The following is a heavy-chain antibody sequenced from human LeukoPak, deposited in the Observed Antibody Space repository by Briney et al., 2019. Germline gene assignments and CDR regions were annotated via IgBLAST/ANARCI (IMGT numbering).Heavy chain of an antibody. CDR3: ARESIVAVAAHFDY. Sequence: SQTLSLTCTVSGGSISSGGYYWSWIRQHPGKGLEWIGYIYYSGSTYYNPSLKSRVTISVDTSKNQFSLKLSPVTAADTAVYYCARESIVAVAAHFDYWGQGTLVTVSS. CDR1: GGSISSGGYY. CDR2: IYYSGST. D-gene: IGHD6-19*01. J-gene: IGHJ4*02. V-gene: IGHV4-31*03.